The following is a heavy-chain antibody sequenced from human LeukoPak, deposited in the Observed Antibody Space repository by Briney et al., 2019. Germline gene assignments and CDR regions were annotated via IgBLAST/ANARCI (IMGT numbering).Heavy chain of an antibody. CDR3: ARAGGRYSSGWSYFDY. CDR1: GGSISSCY. D-gene: IGHD6-19*01. V-gene: IGHV4-59*01. Sequence: SETLSLTCTVSGGSISSCYWSWIRQPPGKGLEWIGYIYYSGSTNYNPSLKSRVTISVDTSKNQFSLKLSSVTAADTAVYYCARAGGRYSSGWSYFDYWGQGTLVTVSS. J-gene: IGHJ4*02. CDR2: IYYSGST.